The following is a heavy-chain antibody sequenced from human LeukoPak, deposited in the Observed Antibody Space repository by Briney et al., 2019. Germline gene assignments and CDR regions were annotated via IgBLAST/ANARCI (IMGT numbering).Heavy chain of an antibody. CDR3: ARHGDWYFAL. Sequence: SETLSLTCAVYGGSLSGYYWSWIRQPPGKGLEWIGEIHHGGRTKYHPALKSRVTTSVDTPNNQFSLKLSSMTAADTAVYYCARHGDWYFALWGPGTLVTVSS. D-gene: IGHD3-10*01. CDR1: GGSLSGYY. V-gene: IGHV4-34*01. CDR2: IHHGGRT. J-gene: IGHJ2*01.